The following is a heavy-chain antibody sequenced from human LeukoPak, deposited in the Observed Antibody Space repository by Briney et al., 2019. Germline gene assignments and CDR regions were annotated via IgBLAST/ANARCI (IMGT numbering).Heavy chain of an antibody. V-gene: IGHV7-4-1*02. D-gene: IGHD3-22*01. CDR3: ARVFGDYYDSSGYRDY. J-gene: IGHJ4*02. CDR1: GCTFTSYA. Sequence: ASVKVSCKASGCTFTSYAMNWVRQAPGQGLEWMGWINTNTGNPTYAQGFTGRFVFSLDTSVSTAYLQISSLKAEDTAVYYCARVFGDYYDSSGYRDYWGQGTLVTVSS. CDR2: INTNTGNP.